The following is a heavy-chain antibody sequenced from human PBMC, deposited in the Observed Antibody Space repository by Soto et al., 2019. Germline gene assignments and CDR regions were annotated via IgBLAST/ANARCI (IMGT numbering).Heavy chain of an antibody. D-gene: IGHD6-19*01. J-gene: IGHJ6*02. Sequence: QVQLVESGGGVVQPGRSLRLSCAASGFTFSSYAMHWVRQAPGKGLEWVAVISYDGSNKYYADSVKGRFTISRDNSKNTLYLQMNSLRAEDTAVYYCARDIAVAGPQLYGMDVWGQGTTVTVSS. CDR2: ISYDGSNK. V-gene: IGHV3-30-3*01. CDR1: GFTFSSYA. CDR3: ARDIAVAGPQLYGMDV.